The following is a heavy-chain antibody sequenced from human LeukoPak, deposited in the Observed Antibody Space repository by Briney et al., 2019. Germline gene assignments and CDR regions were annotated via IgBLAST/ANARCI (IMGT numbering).Heavy chain of an antibody. CDR1: GFTFDDYA. CDR2: ICWNIGSL. CDR3: AKGQTNMITFGGVIGRFDY. V-gene: IGHV3-9*03. J-gene: IGHJ4*02. D-gene: IGHD3-16*02. Sequence: GGSLRLSCAASGFTFDDYAMHCVRHAPGKGVEWVLGICWNIGSLVSADSVRGRFPISRNHHKNSVSVDMNTRSPEHMALFYCAKGQTNMITFGGVIGRFDYWGQGTLVTVSS.